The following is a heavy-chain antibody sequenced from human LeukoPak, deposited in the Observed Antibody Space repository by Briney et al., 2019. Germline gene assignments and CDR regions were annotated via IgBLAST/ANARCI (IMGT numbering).Heavy chain of an antibody. CDR3: ARDVGGDYDYYYGMDV. D-gene: IGHD4-17*01. CDR2: IYYSGST. J-gene: IGHJ6*02. Sequence: PSETLSLTCTVSGGSIGSYYWSWIRQPPGKGLEWIGYIYYSGSTNYNPSLKSRVTISVDTSKNQFSLKLTSVTAADTAVYYCARDVGGDYDYYYGMDVWGQGTTVTVSS. CDR1: GGSIGSYY. V-gene: IGHV4-59*01.